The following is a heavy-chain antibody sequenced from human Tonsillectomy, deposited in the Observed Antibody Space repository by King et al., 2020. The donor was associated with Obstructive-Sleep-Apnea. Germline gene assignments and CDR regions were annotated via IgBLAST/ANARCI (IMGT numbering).Heavy chain of an antibody. J-gene: IGHJ4*02. CDR1: GGSISSYY. CDR2: IYYSGST. D-gene: IGHD5-18*01. V-gene: IGHV4-59*08. Sequence: VQLQESGPGLVKPSETLSLTCTVSGGSISSYYWNWIRQPPGKGLEWIGYIYYSGSTNYNPSLKSRVTISVDTSKNQFSLKLTSVTAADTAVYYCARQPTYNYGFDYWGQGTLVTVSS. CDR3: ARQPTYNYGFDY.